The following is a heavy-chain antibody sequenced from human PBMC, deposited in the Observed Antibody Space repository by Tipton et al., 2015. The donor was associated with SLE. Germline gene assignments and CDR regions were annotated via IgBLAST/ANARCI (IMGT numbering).Heavy chain of an antibody. CDR3: ARDVGEWSSSSGSYGMDV. Sequence: LRLSCAASGFTFSSYSMNWVRQAPGKGLEWVGYIYYSGSTSYNPSLQSRLTISIDTPKNQFSLRLSSVTAADTAVYYCARDVGEWSSSSGSYGMDVWGQGTTVTVYS. J-gene: IGHJ6*02. CDR1: GFTFSSYS. V-gene: IGHV4-31*02. D-gene: IGHD6-6*01. CDR2: IYYSGST.